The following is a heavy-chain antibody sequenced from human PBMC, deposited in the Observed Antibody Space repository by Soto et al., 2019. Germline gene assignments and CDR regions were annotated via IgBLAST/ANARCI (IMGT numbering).Heavy chain of an antibody. CDR3: AKELEGAAAGPTKFSGMDV. CDR1: GFTFSSYA. V-gene: IGHV3-23*01. CDR2: ISGSGDST. J-gene: IGHJ6*02. Sequence: EVQLLESGGGLVQPGGSLRLSCAASGFTFSSYAMSWVRQAPGKGLEWVSVISGSGDSTYYADSVRGRFTISSDNSKNTLYLQMSSVRAEDTALYDCAKELEGAAAGPTKFSGMDVWGQGTTVTVSS. D-gene: IGHD6-13*01.